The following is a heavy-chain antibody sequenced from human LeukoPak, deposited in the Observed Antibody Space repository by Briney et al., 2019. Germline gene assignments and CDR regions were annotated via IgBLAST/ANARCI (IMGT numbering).Heavy chain of an antibody. Sequence: ASVKVSCKASGYTFTSYAMHWVRQAPGQRLEWMGWINAGNGNTKYSQEFQGRVTITRDTSASTAYMELSSLRSEDTAVYFCARGGKWLVPDYWGQGSLVTVSS. D-gene: IGHD6-19*01. CDR1: GYTFTSYA. V-gene: IGHV1-3*03. CDR2: INAGNGNT. J-gene: IGHJ4*02. CDR3: ARGGKWLVPDY.